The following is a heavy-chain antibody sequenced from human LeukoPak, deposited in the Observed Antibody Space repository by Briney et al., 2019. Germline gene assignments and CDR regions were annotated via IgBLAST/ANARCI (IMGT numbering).Heavy chain of an antibody. D-gene: IGHD6-13*01. J-gene: IGHJ4*02. V-gene: IGHV3-21*01. CDR2: ISSSSSYI. Sequence: PGGSLRLSCPASGFTFSSYWMHWVRQAPGKGLEWVSSISSSSSYIYYADSVKGRFTISRDNAKNSLYLQMNSLRAEDTAVYYCARDLRLYSSSWYVDYWGQGTLVTVSS. CDR3: ARDLRLYSSSWYVDY. CDR1: GFTFSSYW.